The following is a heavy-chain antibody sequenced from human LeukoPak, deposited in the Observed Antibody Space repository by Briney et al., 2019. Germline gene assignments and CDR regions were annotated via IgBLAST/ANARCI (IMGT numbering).Heavy chain of an antibody. CDR3: AKTKPTRGYSYGYDY. Sequence: GSLRLSCAASGFTFRSYVMSWVRQAPGKGLGWVSVISGSGGSTYYADSVKGRFTISRDNSKNTLYLQMNSLRAEDTAVYYCAKTKPTRGYSYGYDYWGQGTLVTVSS. D-gene: IGHD5-18*01. J-gene: IGHJ4*02. CDR2: ISGSGGST. V-gene: IGHV3-23*01. CDR1: GFTFRSYV.